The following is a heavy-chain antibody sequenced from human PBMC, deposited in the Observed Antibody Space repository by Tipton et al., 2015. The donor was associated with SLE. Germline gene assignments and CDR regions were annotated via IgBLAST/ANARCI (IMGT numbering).Heavy chain of an antibody. CDR2: IKQDGSEK. J-gene: IGHJ3*02. D-gene: IGHD7-27*01. CDR1: GFTFSSYW. V-gene: IGHV3-7*01. CDR3: ARDRLGTRDAFDI. Sequence: SLRLSCAASGFTFSSYWMSWVRQAPGKGLEWVANIKQDGSEKYYVDSVKGRFTISRDNAENSLYLQMNSLRAEDTAVYYCARDRLGTRDAFDIWGQGTMVTVSS.